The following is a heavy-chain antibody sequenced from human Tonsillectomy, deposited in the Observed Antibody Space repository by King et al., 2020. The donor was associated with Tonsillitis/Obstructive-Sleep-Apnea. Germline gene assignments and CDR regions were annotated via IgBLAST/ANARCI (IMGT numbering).Heavy chain of an antibody. CDR1: GFIFSSYG. CDR3: RRYTSLGDCSAAGGSAFDI. V-gene: IGHV3-33*01. CDR2: IWYDGSNK. D-gene: IGHD2-21*02. Sequence: VQLVESGGGVVQPGRSLRLSCAASGFIFSSYGMHWVRQAPGKGLEWVAVIWYDGSNKYYADSVKGRFTISRDNSKNTLYLQMNSLRAEDTALYYCRRYTSLGDCSAAGGSAFDIWGQGTMVTVSS. J-gene: IGHJ3*02.